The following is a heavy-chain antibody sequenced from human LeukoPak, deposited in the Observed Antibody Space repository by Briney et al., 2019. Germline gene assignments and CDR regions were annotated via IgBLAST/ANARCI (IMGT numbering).Heavy chain of an antibody. CDR1: GYTFTSYG. CDR2: ISAYNGNT. V-gene: IGHV1-18*01. D-gene: IGHD3-3*01. Sequence: GASVKVSCKASGYTFTSYGISWVRQAPGQGLEWMGWISAYNGNTNYAQKLQGRVTMTTDTSTSTAYMELRSLRSDDTAVYYCARAPSDFWSGYTPNHDAFDIWGQGTMVTVSS. CDR3: ARAPSDFWSGYTPNHDAFDI. J-gene: IGHJ3*02.